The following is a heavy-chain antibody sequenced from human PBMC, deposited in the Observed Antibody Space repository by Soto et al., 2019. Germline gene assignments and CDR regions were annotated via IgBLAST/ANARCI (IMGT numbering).Heavy chain of an antibody. CDR3: ARESTSSWYGSYAFDI. D-gene: IGHD6-13*01. Sequence: SVKVSCKASGGTFSSYAISWVRQAPGQGLEWMGGIIPIFGTANYAQKFQGRVTITADESTSTAYMELNSLRAEDTAVYFCARESTSSWYGSYAFDIWGQGTMVTVSS. V-gene: IGHV1-69*13. CDR2: IIPIFGTA. CDR1: GGTFSSYA. J-gene: IGHJ3*02.